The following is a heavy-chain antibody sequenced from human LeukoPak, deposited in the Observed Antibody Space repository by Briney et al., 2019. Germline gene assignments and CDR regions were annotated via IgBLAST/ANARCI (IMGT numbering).Heavy chain of an antibody. J-gene: IGHJ4*02. D-gene: IGHD1-26*01. CDR2: IYSRGST. CDR3: ARDQEYSGSYYRYFDY. Sequence: KPSETLSLTCTVSDDSISSYYWSWIRKPPGQGLEWIGYIYSRGSTRGNTNYNPSLKSRVTISVDTSKNQFSLKLSSVTAADTAVYYCARDQEYSGSYYRYFDYWGQGTLVTVSS. CDR1: DDSISSYY. V-gene: IGHV4-59*01.